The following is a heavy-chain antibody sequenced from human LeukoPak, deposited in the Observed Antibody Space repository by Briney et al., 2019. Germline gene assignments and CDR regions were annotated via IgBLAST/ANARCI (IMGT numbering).Heavy chain of an antibody. CDR3: ARDRWGYSYGGD. CDR1: GFTFSSYG. J-gene: IGHJ4*02. Sequence: GGSLRLSCAASGFTFSSYGMSWVRQAPGKGLEWVSAISGSGGSTYYADSVKGRFTISRDNAKNSLYLQMNSLRAEDTAVYYCARDRWGYSYGGDWGQGTLVTVSS. CDR2: ISGSGGST. V-gene: IGHV3-23*01. D-gene: IGHD5-18*01.